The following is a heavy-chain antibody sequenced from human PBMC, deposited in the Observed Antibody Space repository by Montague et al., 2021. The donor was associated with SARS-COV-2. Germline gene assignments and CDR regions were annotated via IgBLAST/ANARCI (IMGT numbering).Heavy chain of an antibody. CDR2: INHTGYT. CDR3: ASAPRYSFGFWAY. CDR1: GASSSNYY. D-gene: IGHD5-12*01. Sequence: SETLSLTCAVYGASSSNYYWSWIRQSPGKGLEWVGEINHTGYTDYNPSLESRLTMSLDSSKKQFSLKMTSVTAADTARYYCASAPRYSFGFWAYWGQGTLVSVSS. J-gene: IGHJ4*02. V-gene: IGHV4-34*01.